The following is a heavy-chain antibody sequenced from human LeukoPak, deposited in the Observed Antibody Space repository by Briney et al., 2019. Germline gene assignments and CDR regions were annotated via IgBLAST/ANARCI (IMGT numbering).Heavy chain of an antibody. Sequence: GGSLRLSCAASGFIFSNYAMHWVRQAPGKGLEWVAVISYDGSNKYYADSVKGRFTISRDNSKTTLFLQMNSLRAEDTAVFYCARGGYYYDSSAYNSWGQGTLVTVSS. D-gene: IGHD3-22*01. V-gene: IGHV3-30-3*01. CDR2: ISYDGSNK. CDR3: ARGGYYYDSSAYNS. CDR1: GFIFSNYA. J-gene: IGHJ4*02.